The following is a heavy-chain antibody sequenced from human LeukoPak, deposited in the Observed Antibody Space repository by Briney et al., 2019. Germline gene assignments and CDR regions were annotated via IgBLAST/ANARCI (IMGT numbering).Heavy chain of an antibody. CDR3: ARESLNFWSGYPSYMDV. J-gene: IGHJ6*03. D-gene: IGHD3-3*01. CDR1: GYTFTSYD. V-gene: IGHV1-8*03. Sequence: ASVKVSCKASGYTFTSYDINWVRQATGQGLEWMGWMNPNSGNTGYAQKFQGRVTIPRNTSISTAYMELSSLRSEDTAVYYCARESLNFWSGYPSYMDVWGKGTTVTVSS. CDR2: MNPNSGNT.